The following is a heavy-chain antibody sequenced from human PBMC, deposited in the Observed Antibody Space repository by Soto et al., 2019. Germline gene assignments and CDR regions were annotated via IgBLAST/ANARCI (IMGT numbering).Heavy chain of an antibody. Sequence: PGGSLRLSCAASGFTFSDHYMDWVRQAPGKGLEWVGRTRNKANSYTTEYAASVKGRFTISRDDSKNSLYLQMNSLKTEDTAVYYCASTWGYCSSTSCPHPDYYYYYMDVWGKGTTVTVSS. V-gene: IGHV3-72*01. CDR3: ASTWGYCSSTSCPHPDYYYYYMDV. CDR1: GFTFSDHY. J-gene: IGHJ6*03. CDR2: TRNKANSYTT. D-gene: IGHD2-2*01.